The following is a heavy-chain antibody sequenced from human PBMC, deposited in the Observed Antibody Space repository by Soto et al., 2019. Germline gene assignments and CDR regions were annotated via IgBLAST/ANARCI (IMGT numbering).Heavy chain of an antibody. J-gene: IGHJ3*02. CDR3: ARGLEAVAGTSAFDI. Sequence: ESGGGVVQPGRSLRLSCAASGFTFSSYGMHWVRQAPGKGLEWVAVIWYDGSNKYYADSVKGRFTISRDNSKNTLYLQMNSLRAEDTAVYYCARGLEAVAGTSAFDIWGQGTMVTVSS. CDR1: GFTFSSYG. V-gene: IGHV3-33*01. D-gene: IGHD6-19*01. CDR2: IWYDGSNK.